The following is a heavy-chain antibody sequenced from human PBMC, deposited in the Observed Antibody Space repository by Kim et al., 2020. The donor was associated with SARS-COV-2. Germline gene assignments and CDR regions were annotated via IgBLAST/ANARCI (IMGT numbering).Heavy chain of an antibody. D-gene: IGHD3-10*01. V-gene: IGHV4-31*03. CDR3: ATRAWGFGELQNWFDP. Sequence: SETLSLTCTVSGGSISSGGYYWSWIRQHPGKGLEWIGYIYYSGSTYYNPSLKSRVTISVDTSKNQFSLKLSSVTAADTAVYYCATRAWGFGELQNWFDPWGQGTLVTVSS. CDR1: GGSISSGGYY. CDR2: IYYSGST. J-gene: IGHJ5*02.